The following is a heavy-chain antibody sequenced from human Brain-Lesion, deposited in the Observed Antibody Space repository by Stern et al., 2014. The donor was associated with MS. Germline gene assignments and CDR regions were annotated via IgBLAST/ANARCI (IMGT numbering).Heavy chain of an antibody. D-gene: IGHD1-14*01. CDR2: ISWNSGTI. CDR1: GFTFDDYA. J-gene: IGHJ4*02. CDR3: ARDITGSSAYFAY. V-gene: IGHV3-9*01. Sequence: QLVESGGDLVQPGRSLRLSCAAFGFTFDDYAMHWVRQAPGKGLEWVAGISWNSGTIGYAHSVKGRFTSTVDNSSSSLYLQMNSLRPEDTALYYCARDITGSSAYFAYWGQGTLVTVSS.